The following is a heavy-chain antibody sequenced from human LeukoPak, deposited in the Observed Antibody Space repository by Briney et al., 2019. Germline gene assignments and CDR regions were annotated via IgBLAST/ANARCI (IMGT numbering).Heavy chain of an antibody. V-gene: IGHV3-23*05. D-gene: IGHD3-16*01. J-gene: IGHJ3*01. CDR1: GFSFSRDA. CDR3: TKAVGGGRDAYDV. CDR2: IFDSGAPS. Sequence: GGSLRLSCVASGFSFSRDAMNWVRQAPGKAPEWVSSIFDSGAPSYYADSVKGRFTISRDNSGNTFYLQMENLRAEDSATYYCTKAVGGGRDAYDVWGLGTRVIVSS.